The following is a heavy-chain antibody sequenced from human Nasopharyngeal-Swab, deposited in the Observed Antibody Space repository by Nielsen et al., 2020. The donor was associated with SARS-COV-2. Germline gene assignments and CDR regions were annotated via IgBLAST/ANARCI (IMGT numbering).Heavy chain of an antibody. CDR1: GFPFRDYW. J-gene: IGHJ4*02. CDR3: ARVGGRTSPMGS. Sequence: LKISCLASGFPFRDYWISWVRQAPAKGLEWVASIKQDGSEKNYVDSVKGRFTISRDNAKNSLFLQMDSLRTEDTAFYYCARVGGRTSPMGSWGQGTLVTVSS. D-gene: IGHD3-10*01. CDR2: IKQDGSEK. V-gene: IGHV3-7*01.